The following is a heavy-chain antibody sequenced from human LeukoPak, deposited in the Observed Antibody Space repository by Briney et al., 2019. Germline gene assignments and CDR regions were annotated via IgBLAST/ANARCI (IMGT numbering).Heavy chain of an antibody. CDR3: ARQTYYYDSSGYSSNFDY. J-gene: IGHJ4*02. CDR2: ISGGGEDT. D-gene: IGHD3-22*01. Sequence: GGSLRLSCAASGFTFTSYAMSWIRQAPGKGLEWVSAISGGGEDTYYPDSVKGRFTISRDNSKNTLYLQMNSLRAEDTAVYYCARQTYYYDSSGYSSNFDYWGQGTLVTVSS. CDR1: GFTFTSYA. V-gene: IGHV3-23*01.